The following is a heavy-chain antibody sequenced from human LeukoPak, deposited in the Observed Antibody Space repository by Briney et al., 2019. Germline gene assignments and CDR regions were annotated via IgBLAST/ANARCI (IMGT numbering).Heavy chain of an antibody. Sequence: SETLSLTCAVYGGSFSGYYWSWTRQPPGKGLEWIGEINHSGSANYNPSLKSRVTISVDTSKNQFSLKLSSVTAADTAVYYCASLWPYQLSAFDIWGQGTMVTVSS. CDR2: INHSGSA. J-gene: IGHJ3*02. V-gene: IGHV4-34*01. CDR3: ASLWPYQLSAFDI. CDR1: GGSFSGYY. D-gene: IGHD2-2*01.